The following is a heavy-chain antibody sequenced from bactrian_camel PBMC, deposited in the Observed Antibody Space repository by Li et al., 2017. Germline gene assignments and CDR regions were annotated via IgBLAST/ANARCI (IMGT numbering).Heavy chain of an antibody. J-gene: IGHJ4*01. V-gene: IGHV3S33*01. D-gene: IGHD1*01. Sequence: HVQLVESGGGSVQAGGSLTLSCVVSGYDRSSSCFGWFRQPPGKLREGVAAWHTTRAVSYSDLVKGRFTISKERTGNTLYLQMHDLRPEDTAMYYCATATDCRWTGSPTWTPMANYWGQGTQVTVS. CDR1: GYDRSSSC. CDR3: ATATDCRWTGSPTWTPMANY. CDR2: WHTTRAVS.